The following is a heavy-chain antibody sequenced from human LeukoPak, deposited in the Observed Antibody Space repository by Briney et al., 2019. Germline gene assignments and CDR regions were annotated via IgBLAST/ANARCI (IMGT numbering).Heavy chain of an antibody. CDR2: IKQDGSEK. Sequence: GGSLRLSCAASGFTFSSYWMSWVRQAPGKGLEWVANIKQDGSEKYYVDSVKGRFTISRDNAKNSLYLQMNSLRAEDTAVYYCAKALGPYYYYMDVWGKGTTVTVSS. V-gene: IGHV3-7*03. CDR1: GFTFSSYW. CDR3: AKALGPYYYYMDV. J-gene: IGHJ6*03.